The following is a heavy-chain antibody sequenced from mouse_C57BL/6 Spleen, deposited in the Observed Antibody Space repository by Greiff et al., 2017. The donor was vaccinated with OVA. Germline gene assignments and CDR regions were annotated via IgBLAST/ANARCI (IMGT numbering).Heavy chain of an antibody. CDR3: ARRWLRAYAMDY. Sequence: QVQLQQPGAELVMPGASVKLSCKASGYTFTSYWMHWVKQRPGQGLEWIGEIDPSDSYTTYNQKFKGKSTLTVDKSSSTAYMQLSSLTSEDSAVYYCARRWLRAYAMDYWGQGTSVTVSS. CDR1: GYTFTSYW. CDR2: IDPSDSYT. J-gene: IGHJ4*01. D-gene: IGHD2-2*01. V-gene: IGHV1-69*01.